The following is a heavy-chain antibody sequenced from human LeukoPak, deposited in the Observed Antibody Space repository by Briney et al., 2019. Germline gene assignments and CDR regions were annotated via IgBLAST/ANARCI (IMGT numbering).Heavy chain of an antibody. J-gene: IGHJ6*04. CDR1: GFSVSSNY. D-gene: IGHD3-10*01. CDR3: VGVETITMVRGASGDV. CDR2: IHSGGRA. V-gene: IGHV3-66*02. Sequence: GGSLRLSCAASGFSVSSNYMTWVRQAPGKGLEWVSVIHSGGRAYYADSVKGRFTTSRDNSKNTLDLQTNSLSVEDTAVYYCVGVETITMVRGASGDVWGKGTTVTVSS.